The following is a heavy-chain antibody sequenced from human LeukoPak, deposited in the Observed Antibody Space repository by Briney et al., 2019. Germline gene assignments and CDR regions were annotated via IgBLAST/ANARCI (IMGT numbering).Heavy chain of an antibody. CDR2: ISSSSSTI. CDR3: ASLRIAARGHY. D-gene: IGHD6-6*01. Sequence: GGSLRLSCAASGFTFSSYSMNWVRQAPWKGLEWVSYISSSSSTIYYADSVKGRFTISRDNAKNSLYLQMNSLRAEDTAVYYCASLRIAARGHYWGQGTLVTVSS. CDR1: GFTFSSYS. J-gene: IGHJ4*02. V-gene: IGHV3-48*01.